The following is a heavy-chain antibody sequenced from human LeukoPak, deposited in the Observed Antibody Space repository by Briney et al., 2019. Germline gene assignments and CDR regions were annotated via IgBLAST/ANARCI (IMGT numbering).Heavy chain of an antibody. J-gene: IGHJ6*02. CDR2: IIPIFGTA. CDR1: GGTFRGFA. Sequence: SVRVSCEASGGTFRGFAICWVPQAPGQGLEWMGGIIPIFGTANYAQKFQGRVTITADESTSTAYMELSSLRSEDTAVYYCGRAHTMDRRQTYCGTDISGPGTTVTVSS. D-gene: IGHD3-10*01. CDR3: GRAHTMDRRQTYCGTDI. V-gene: IGHV1-69*13.